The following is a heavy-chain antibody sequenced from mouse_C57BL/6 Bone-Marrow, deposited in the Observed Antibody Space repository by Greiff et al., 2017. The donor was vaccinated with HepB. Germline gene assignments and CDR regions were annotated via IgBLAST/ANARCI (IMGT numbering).Heavy chain of an antibody. CDR1: GYTFTDYY. Sequence: EVQLQQSGPELVKPGASVKISCKASGYTFTDYYMNWVKQSHGKSLEWIGDINPNNGGTSYNQKFKGKATLTVDKSSSTAYMELRSLTSEDSAVYYCARGDYYYGSTLDYWGQGTTLTVSS. D-gene: IGHD1-1*01. V-gene: IGHV1-26*01. CDR3: ARGDYYYGSTLDY. CDR2: INPNNGGT. J-gene: IGHJ2*01.